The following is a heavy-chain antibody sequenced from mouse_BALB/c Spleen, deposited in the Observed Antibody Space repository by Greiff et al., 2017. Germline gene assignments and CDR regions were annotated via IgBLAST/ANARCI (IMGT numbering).Heavy chain of an antibody. CDR1: GFTFSSYA. CDR3: ARCHDGNYGEYYAMDY. D-gene: IGHD2-1*01. V-gene: IGHV5-6-5*01. J-gene: IGHJ4*01. Sequence: EVMLVESGGGLVKPGGSLKLSCAASGFTFSSYAMSWVRQTPEKRLEWVASISSGGSTYYPDSVKGRFTISRDNPKNTLFLQMTSLRSEDTAMYYCARCHDGNYGEYYAMDYWGQGTSVTVSS. CDR2: ISSGGST.